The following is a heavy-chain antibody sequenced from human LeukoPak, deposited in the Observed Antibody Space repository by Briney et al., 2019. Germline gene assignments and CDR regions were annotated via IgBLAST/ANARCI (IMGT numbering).Heavy chain of an antibody. CDR3: ALLIEMAFWS. J-gene: IGHJ4*02. Sequence: SETLSLTCTVSGGSISSSGYYWGWIRQPPGKGLEWIGSIYYSGSTYYNPSLKSRVTISVDTSKNQFSLKLSSVTAADTAVYYCALLIEMAFWSWGQGTLVTVSS. V-gene: IGHV4-39*01. CDR1: GGSISSSGYY. D-gene: IGHD5-24*01. CDR2: IYYSGST.